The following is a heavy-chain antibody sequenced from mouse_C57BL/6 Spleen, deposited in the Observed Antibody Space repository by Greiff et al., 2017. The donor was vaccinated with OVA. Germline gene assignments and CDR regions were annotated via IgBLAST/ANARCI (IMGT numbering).Heavy chain of an antibody. CDR3: ARGKGYFDY. CDR1: GYPFTSYW. Sequence: QVQLQQPGAELVRPGSSVKLSCKASGYPFTSYWMDWLQQRPGHGLELIGNIYPSDSETHYNQKFKDKATLTVDKSSSTAYMQLSSLTSEDSAVYYCARGKGYFDYWGQGTTLTVSS. J-gene: IGHJ2*01. CDR2: IYPSDSET. V-gene: IGHV1-61*01.